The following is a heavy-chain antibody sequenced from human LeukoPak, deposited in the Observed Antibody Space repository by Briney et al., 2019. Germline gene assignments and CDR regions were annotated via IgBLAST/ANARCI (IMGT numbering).Heavy chain of an antibody. CDR3: ARGSTMIVVDYNWFDP. Sequence: ASVKVSCKASGYTFTSYGISWVRQAPGQGLEWMGWISAYNGNTNYAQKLQGRVTMTTDTSTSTAYMELRSLRSDDTAVYYCARGSTMIVVDYNWFDPWGQGTLVTVSS. CDR1: GYTFTSYG. D-gene: IGHD3-22*01. CDR2: ISAYNGNT. J-gene: IGHJ5*02. V-gene: IGHV1-18*01.